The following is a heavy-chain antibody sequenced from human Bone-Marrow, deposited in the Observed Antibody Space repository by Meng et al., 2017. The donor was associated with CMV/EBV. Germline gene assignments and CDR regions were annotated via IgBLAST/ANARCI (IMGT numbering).Heavy chain of an antibody. CDR2: IRYDGSNK. Sequence: GGSLRLSCAASGFTFSSYGMHWVRQAPGKGLEWVAFIRYDGSNKYYADSVKGRFTISRDNSKNTLYLQMNSLRAEDTAVYYCAKDRVAAAGIYDDYWGQGTLVTVPS. J-gene: IGHJ4*02. V-gene: IGHV3-30*02. D-gene: IGHD6-13*01. CDR3: AKDRVAAAGIYDDY. CDR1: GFTFSSYG.